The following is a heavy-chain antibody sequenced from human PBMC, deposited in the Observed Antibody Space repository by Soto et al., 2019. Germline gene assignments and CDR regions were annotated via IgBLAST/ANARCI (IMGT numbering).Heavy chain of an antibody. J-gene: IGHJ6*03. CDR2: IWYDGSNK. Sequence: GGSLRLSCAASGFTFSSYGMHWVRQAPGKGLEWVAVIWYDGSNKYYADSVKGRFTISRDNSKNTLYLQMNSLRAEDTAVYYCARTSGYCSGGSCYLRYYMDVWGKGTTVTVSS. CDR1: GFTFSSYG. V-gene: IGHV3-33*01. CDR3: ARTSGYCSGGSCYLRYYMDV. D-gene: IGHD2-15*01.